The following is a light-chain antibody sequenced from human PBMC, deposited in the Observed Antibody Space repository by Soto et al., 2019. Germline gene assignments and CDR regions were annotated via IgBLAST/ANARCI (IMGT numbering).Light chain of an antibody. CDR1: QSVSSSY. V-gene: IGKV3-20*01. J-gene: IGKJ3*01. Sequence: EIVWTQSPGTLSLSPGERATLSCRASQSVSSSYLAWYQQKPGQSPRLLIYGASSRATGIPDRFSGSGSGTDFTLTISRLEAEDFAVYYCQQYGSSRTFGPGTKVDIK. CDR2: GAS. CDR3: QQYGSSRT.